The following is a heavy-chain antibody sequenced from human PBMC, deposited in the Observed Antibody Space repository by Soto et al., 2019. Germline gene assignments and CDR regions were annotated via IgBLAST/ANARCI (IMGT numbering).Heavy chain of an antibody. D-gene: IGHD6-13*01. CDR3: AKAFSWYDY. J-gene: IGHJ4*02. Sequence: EMQLLESGGGLIQPGGSLRLSCAASGFTFSSYAMNWVRQAPGKGLEWVSGISGSGGSTYYADSVKGRFTISRDNSKNTLYLQMSSLRAEDTAVYYCAKAFSWYDYWGQGTLVTVSS. CDR2: ISGSGGST. V-gene: IGHV3-23*01. CDR1: GFTFSSYA.